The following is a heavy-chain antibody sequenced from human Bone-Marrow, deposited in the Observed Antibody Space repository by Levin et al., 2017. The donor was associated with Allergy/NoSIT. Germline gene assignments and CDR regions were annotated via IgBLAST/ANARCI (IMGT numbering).Heavy chain of an antibody. J-gene: IGHJ4*02. V-gene: IGHV4-31*03. D-gene: IGHD3-10*01. CDR2: IYYSGST. CDR3: ARVDQSKYYYGSGSYPSSFDF. Sequence: SETLSLTCTVSGGPITSGGYYWSWVRQQPGKGLEWIGDIYYSGSTYYNPSLKSRLTISIDTSKNQFSLKLSSVTVADTTMYYCARVDQSKYYYGSGSYPSSFDFWGQGTLVTVSS. CDR1: GGPITSGGYY.